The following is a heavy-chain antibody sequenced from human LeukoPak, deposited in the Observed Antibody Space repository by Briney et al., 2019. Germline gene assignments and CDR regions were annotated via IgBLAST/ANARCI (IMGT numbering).Heavy chain of an antibody. CDR2: IYSGGNT. D-gene: IGHD3-3*01. CDR1: GFTVSSNY. J-gene: IGHJ4*02. CDR3: ARVDFCSGNYAFDY. V-gene: IGHV3-66*01. Sequence: GGSLRLSCAASGFTVSSNYLYWVRQAPGKGLEWVSVIYSGGNTYYANSVKGRFTISRDNSKNTLSLQMNSLRAEDTAVYYCARVDFCSGNYAFDYWGQGTLVTVSS.